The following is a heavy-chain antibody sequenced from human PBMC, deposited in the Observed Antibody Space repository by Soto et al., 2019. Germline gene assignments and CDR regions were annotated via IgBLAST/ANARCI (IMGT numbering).Heavy chain of an antibody. V-gene: IGHV4-39*01. Sequence: QLQESGPRLVTPSDTLSLYCSVSGGSIDDSPYYWAWIRQSPGKVLEWIGSFFHSGATYYTPSLASSVVISGGPSNPQFSLHLASVTAADSGTYYCARPIVGNCYSFTCVDHWGPGVLVTVSS. J-gene: IGHJ4*02. CDR2: FFHSGAT. D-gene: IGHD2-15*01. CDR1: GGSIDDSPYY. CDR3: ARPIVGNCYSFTCVDH.